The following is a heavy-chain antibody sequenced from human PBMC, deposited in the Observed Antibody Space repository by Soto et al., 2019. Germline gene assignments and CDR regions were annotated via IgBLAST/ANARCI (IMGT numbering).Heavy chain of an antibody. J-gene: IGHJ3*02. D-gene: IGHD6-13*01. Sequence: VKVSCKASGGTFSSYAISWVRQAPGQGLEWMGGIIPIFGTANYAQKFQGRVTITADESTSTAYMELSSLRSEDTAVYYCAGVYSSRWTKGGGDFDSWGQGTMVTVSS. CDR2: IIPIFGTA. CDR3: AGVYSSRWTKGGGDFDS. V-gene: IGHV1-69*13. CDR1: GGTFSSYA.